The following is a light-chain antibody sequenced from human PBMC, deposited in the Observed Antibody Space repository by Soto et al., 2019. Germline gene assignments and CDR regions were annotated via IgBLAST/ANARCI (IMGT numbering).Light chain of an antibody. Sequence: QSALTQPPSVSGSPGQSVTISCTGTSSDVGSYNRVSWYQQSPGTAPKLMIYEVTNRPSGVPDRFSGSKSGNTASLTISGLQAEDEADYYCTSYTSRRAYVFGTGTKVTVL. CDR1: SSDVGSYNR. CDR3: TSYTSRRAYV. CDR2: EVT. J-gene: IGLJ1*01. V-gene: IGLV2-18*02.